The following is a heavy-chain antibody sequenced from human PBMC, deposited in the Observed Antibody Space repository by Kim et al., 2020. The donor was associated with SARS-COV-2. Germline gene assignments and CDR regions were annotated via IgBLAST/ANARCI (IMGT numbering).Heavy chain of an antibody. J-gene: IGHJ6*02. D-gene: IGHD3-10*01. Sequence: GGSLRLSCAASGFTFSSYAMHWVRQAPGKGLEWVAVISYDGSNKYYADSVKGRFTISRDNSKNTLYLQMNSLRAEDTAVYYCARDPLAPSAVYYGSGSYRATLGYYYYGMDVWGQGTTVTVSS. CDR1: GFTFSSYA. CDR3: ARDPLAPSAVYYGSGSYRATLGYYYYGMDV. V-gene: IGHV3-30*04. CDR2: ISYDGSNK.